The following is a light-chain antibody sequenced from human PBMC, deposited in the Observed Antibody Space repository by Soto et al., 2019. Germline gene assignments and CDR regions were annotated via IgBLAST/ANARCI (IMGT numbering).Light chain of an antibody. V-gene: IGKV3-11*01. CDR2: DAS. J-gene: IGKJ2*01. CDR3: QQRGNLPYT. Sequence: EIVLTQSPATLSLSPGERATLSCRASQSVSGYLAWYQQKPGQAPRLLIYDASNSATGIPARFSGSGSGTDFTLTISSLEPEDFAVYYCQQRGNLPYTFGQGTNLEIK. CDR1: QSVSGY.